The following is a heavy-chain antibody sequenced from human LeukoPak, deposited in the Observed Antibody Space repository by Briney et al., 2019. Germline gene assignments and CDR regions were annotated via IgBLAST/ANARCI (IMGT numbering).Heavy chain of an antibody. Sequence: PGRSLRLSCAASGFTFSSYAMYWVRQAPGKGLEWVAVISYDGSNKYYADSVKGRFTISRDNSKNTLYLQMNSLRAEDTAVYYCASSLYYDSSGYRNRLPGFNAFDIWGQGTTVTVSS. CDR2: ISYDGSNK. CDR1: GFTFSSYA. J-gene: IGHJ3*02. V-gene: IGHV3-30*01. D-gene: IGHD3-22*01. CDR3: ASSLYYDSSGYRNRLPGFNAFDI.